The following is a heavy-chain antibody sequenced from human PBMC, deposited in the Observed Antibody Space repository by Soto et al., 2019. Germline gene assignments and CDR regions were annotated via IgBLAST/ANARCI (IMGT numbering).Heavy chain of an antibody. CDR1: GYTFTSYD. V-gene: IGHV1-8*01. Sequence: ASVKVSCKASGYTFTSYDINWVRQATGQGLEWMGWMNPNSGNTGYAQKFQGRVTMTRNTSISTAYMELSSLRSGDTAVYYCARGAYCGGDCYRKYYYYYYGMDVWGQGTTVTVSS. D-gene: IGHD2-21*02. CDR3: ARGAYCGGDCYRKYYYYYYGMDV. CDR2: MNPNSGNT. J-gene: IGHJ6*02.